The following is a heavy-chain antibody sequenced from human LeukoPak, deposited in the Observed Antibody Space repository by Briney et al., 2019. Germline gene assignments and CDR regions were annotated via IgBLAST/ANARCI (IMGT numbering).Heavy chain of an antibody. CDR1: GGSISSYY. V-gene: IGHV4-59*01. CDR2: IYYSGST. Sequence: SETLSLTCTVSGGSISSYYWSWIRQPPGKGLEWIGYIYYSGSTNYNPSLKSRVTISVDTSKNQFSLKLSSVTAADTAVYYCARGAVHARDYGDYVAGDWFDPWGQGTLVTVSS. J-gene: IGHJ5*02. CDR3: ARGAVHARDYGDYVAGDWFDP. D-gene: IGHD4-17*01.